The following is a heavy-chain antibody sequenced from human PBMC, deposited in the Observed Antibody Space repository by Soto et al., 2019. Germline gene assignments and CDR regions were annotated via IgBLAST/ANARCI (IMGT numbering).Heavy chain of an antibody. CDR3: ARSLYGEAFDI. CDR1: GGTFSSYA. Sequence: QVQLVQSGAEVKKPGSSVKVSCKASGGTFSSYAISWVRQAPGQGLEWMGGIIPIFGTANYAQKFQGRVTISEDESTGTGYVELSSLRSEDTAVYECARSLYGEAFDIWGRGRMVTVSS. J-gene: IGHJ3*02. D-gene: IGHD4-17*01. CDR2: IIPIFGTA. V-gene: IGHV1-69*01.